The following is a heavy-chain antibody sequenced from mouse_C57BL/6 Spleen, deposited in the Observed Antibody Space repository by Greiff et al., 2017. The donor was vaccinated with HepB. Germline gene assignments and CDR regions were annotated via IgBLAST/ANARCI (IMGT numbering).Heavy chain of an antibody. Sequence: EVKLVESEGGLVQPGSSMKLSCTASGFTFSDYYMAWVRQVPEKGLEWVANINYDGSSTYYLDSLKSRFIISRDNAKNILYLQMSSLKSEDTATYYYAREGPHYYGSSPYYYAMDYWGQGTSVTVSS. CDR2: INYDGSST. CDR3: AREGPHYYGSSPYYYAMDY. V-gene: IGHV5-16*01. D-gene: IGHD1-1*01. J-gene: IGHJ4*01. CDR1: GFTFSDYY.